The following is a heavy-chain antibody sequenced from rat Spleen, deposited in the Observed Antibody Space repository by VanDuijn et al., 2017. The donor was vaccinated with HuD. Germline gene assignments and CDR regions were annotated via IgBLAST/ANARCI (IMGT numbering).Heavy chain of an antibody. V-gene: IGHV3-3*01. CDR2: INSAGST. CDR3: ATGSPFDY. D-gene: IGHD5-1*01. Sequence: EVQLQESGPGLVKPSQSLSLTCSVTGYSITSSYRWNWIRKFPGNKLEWMGYINSAGSTNYNPSLKSRISITRDTSKNQFFLQVNSVTTEDTATYYCATGSPFDYWGQGVMVTVSS. J-gene: IGHJ2*01. CDR1: GYSITSSYR.